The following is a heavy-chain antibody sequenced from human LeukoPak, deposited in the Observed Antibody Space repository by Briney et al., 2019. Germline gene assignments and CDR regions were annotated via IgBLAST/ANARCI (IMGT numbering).Heavy chain of an antibody. Sequence: SETLSLTCAVYGGSFSGYYWSWIRQPPGKGLEWIGEINHSGSTNYNPSLKSRVTISVDTSKNQFSLKLRSVTAADTALYYCARRSSGSTAAFDIWGQGTMVTVSS. D-gene: IGHD1-26*01. V-gene: IGHV4-34*01. CDR1: GGSFSGYY. CDR3: ARRSSGSTAAFDI. CDR2: INHSGST. J-gene: IGHJ3*02.